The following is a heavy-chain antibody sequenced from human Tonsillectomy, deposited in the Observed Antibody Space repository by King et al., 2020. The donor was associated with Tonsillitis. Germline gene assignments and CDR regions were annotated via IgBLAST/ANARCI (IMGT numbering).Heavy chain of an antibody. CDR2: ISSSSSRSTI. D-gene: IGHD4-17*01. CDR1: GFTFSTYS. Sequence: DVQLVESGGGLVQPGGSLRLSCAASGFTFSTYSMNWVRQAPGKGLEWVSCISSSSSRSTIYDADSVKGRFSISRDNAKNSLYLQMNSLRDEDTALYYCANIWSVYGDYRYFDYWGQGTLVTVSS. CDR3: ANIWSVYGDYRYFDY. V-gene: IGHV3-48*02. J-gene: IGHJ4*02.